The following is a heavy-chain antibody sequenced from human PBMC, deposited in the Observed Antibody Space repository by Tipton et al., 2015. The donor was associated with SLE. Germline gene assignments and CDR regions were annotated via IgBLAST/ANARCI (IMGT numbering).Heavy chain of an antibody. CDR3: ARGHGLWLNY. D-gene: IGHD5-18*01. CDR2: IYHSGST. Sequence: TLSLTCAVSGYSISSGYYWGWIRQPPGKGLEWIGSIYHSGSTYYNPSLKSRVTISVDTSKNQFSLKLSSVTAADTAVYYCARGHGLWLNYWGQGTLVTVSS. V-gene: IGHV4-38-2*01. J-gene: IGHJ4*02. CDR1: GYSISSGYY.